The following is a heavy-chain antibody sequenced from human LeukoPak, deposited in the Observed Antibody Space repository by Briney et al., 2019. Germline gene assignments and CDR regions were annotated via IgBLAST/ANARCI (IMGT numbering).Heavy chain of an antibody. D-gene: IGHD4-17*01. Sequence: PGGSLRLSCAASGFTFSSYAMSWVRQAPGKGLEWVSAISGSGGSTYYADSVKGRFTISRDNSKNTLYLQMNGLRAEDTAVYYCARDYADYVGYFFFDYWGQGTLVTVSS. J-gene: IGHJ4*02. CDR3: ARDYADYVGYFFFDY. CDR1: GFTFSSYA. CDR2: ISGSGGST. V-gene: IGHV3-23*01.